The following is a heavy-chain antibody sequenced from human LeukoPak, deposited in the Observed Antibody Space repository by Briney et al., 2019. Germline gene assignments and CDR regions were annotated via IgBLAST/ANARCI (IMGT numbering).Heavy chain of an antibody. CDR3: ARERGEMGYSSGWYDY. CDR2: VSSSGSTI. CDR1: GFTFSSYE. V-gene: IGHV3-48*03. Sequence: GGSLRLSCAASGFTFSSYEMNWVRQAPGKGLEWVSYVSSSGSTIFYADSVKGRFTISRDNAKNSLYLQMNSLRAEDTAVYYCARERGEMGYSSGWYDYWGQGTLVTVSS. D-gene: IGHD6-19*01. J-gene: IGHJ4*02.